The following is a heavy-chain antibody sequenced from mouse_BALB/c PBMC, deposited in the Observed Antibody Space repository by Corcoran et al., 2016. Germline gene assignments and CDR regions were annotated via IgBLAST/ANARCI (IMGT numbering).Heavy chain of an antibody. CDR2: IDPANGNT. J-gene: IGHJ2*01. V-gene: IGHV14-3*02. CDR3: ARPSYDDYFDS. Sequence: EDHLQQSGAELVKPGASVKLSCTASGFNIIDTYMHCVKQRPEQGLEGIGRIDPANGNTKYDPKFQGKATITADTSSNTAYLKLSSMTSEDTAVYYCARPSYDDYFDSWGKGTTLTVSS. D-gene: IGHD2-12*01. CDR1: GFNIIDTY.